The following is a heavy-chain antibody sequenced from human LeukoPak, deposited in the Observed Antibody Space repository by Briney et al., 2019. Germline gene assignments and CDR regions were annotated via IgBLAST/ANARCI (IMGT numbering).Heavy chain of an antibody. J-gene: IGHJ4*02. V-gene: IGHV3-23*01. D-gene: IGHD1-26*01. CDR3: AKQAKHGTFYYFDY. Sequence: GGSLRLSCAASGFTFSNYAMSWVRQAPGKGLEWVSGISGSAGITYYADSVKGRFTISRDNSKNTLYLQMNSLRAEDTAVYYCAKQAKHGTFYYFDYWGQGTLVTVSS. CDR2: ISGSAGIT. CDR1: GFTFSNYA.